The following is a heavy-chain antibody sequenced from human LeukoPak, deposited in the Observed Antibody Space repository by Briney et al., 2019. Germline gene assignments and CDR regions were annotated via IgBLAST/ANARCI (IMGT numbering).Heavy chain of an antibody. CDR2: ISWDGSSV. J-gene: IGHJ3*01. CDR1: GFTFDDYA. V-gene: IGHV3-43D*03. Sequence: GGSLRLSCAASGFTFDDYAMHWVRQAPGKGLEWVSLISWDGSSVYYADSVKGRFTISRDNGKSSLYLQMNSLRAEDTALYYCAKGGNSWLGNDAFDVWGQGTMVTVSS. D-gene: IGHD6-13*01. CDR3: AKGGNSWLGNDAFDV.